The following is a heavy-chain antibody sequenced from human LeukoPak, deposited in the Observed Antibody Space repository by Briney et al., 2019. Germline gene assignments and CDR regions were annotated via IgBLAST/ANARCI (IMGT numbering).Heavy chain of an antibody. CDR2: IHYRGSS. J-gene: IGHJ4*02. D-gene: IGHD3-10*01. V-gene: IGHV4-59*01. CDR3: ASARLYGSGNYPFDY. Sequence: PSETLSLTCSVSGGSFSTYYWSWIRQPPGKGLEWIGYIHYRGSSNYNPSLKNRVTISIDTSKNQFSLKLRSVTAADTAVYYCASARLYGSGNYPFDYWGQGTLATVSS. CDR1: GGSFSTYY.